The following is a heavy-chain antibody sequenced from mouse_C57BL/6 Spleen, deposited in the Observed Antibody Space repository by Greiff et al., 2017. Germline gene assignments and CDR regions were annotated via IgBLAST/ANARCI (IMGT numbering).Heavy chain of an antibody. CDR2: IYPSDSET. Sequence: VQLQQPGAELVRPGSSVKLSCKASGYTFTSYWMDWVKQRPGQGLEWIGNIYPSDSETPYNQKFKDKATLTVDKSSSTAYMQLSSLTSEDSAVYYCARGRDGNSYYAMDYWGQGTSVTVSS. D-gene: IGHD2-1*01. V-gene: IGHV1-61*01. CDR3: ARGRDGNSYYAMDY. CDR1: GYTFTSYW. J-gene: IGHJ4*01.